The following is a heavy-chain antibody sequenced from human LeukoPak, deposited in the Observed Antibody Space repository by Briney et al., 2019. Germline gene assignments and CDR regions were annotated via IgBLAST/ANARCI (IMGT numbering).Heavy chain of an antibody. CDR2: MNPNSGRT. J-gene: IGHJ4*02. CDR3: TRETSSRYFDY. Sequence: GASVKVSCKASGYTLTSYDINWVRQATGQGLEWMGWMNPNSGRTGCAQNFQGRITITRNTSISTAYMELSSLRSEDTAVYYCTRETSSRYFDYWGQGTLVTVSS. CDR1: GYTLTSYD. V-gene: IGHV1-8*01.